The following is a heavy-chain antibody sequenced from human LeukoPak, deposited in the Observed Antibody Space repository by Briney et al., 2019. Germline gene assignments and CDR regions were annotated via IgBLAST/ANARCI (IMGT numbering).Heavy chain of an antibody. CDR3: ARVSTSGIGDY. Sequence: ASEKVSCKASGYTFTSYYMHWVRQAPGQGLEWMGIINPSGGSTSYAQKFQGRVTMTRDTSTSTVYMELSSLRSEDTAVYYCARVSTSGIGDYWGQGTLVTVSS. CDR1: GYTFTSYY. D-gene: IGHD2-2*01. V-gene: IGHV1-46*01. CDR2: INPSGGST. J-gene: IGHJ4*02.